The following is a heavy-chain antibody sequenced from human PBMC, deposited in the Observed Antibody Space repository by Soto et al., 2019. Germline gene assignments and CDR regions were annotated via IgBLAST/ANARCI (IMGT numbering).Heavy chain of an antibody. CDR1: CGSISSCGYY. J-gene: IGHJ6*02. CDR2: IYYSGST. V-gene: IGHV4-31*03. Sequence: SETLPLTCTVSCGSISSCGYYWSWIRQHPGKGLEWIGYIYYSGSTYYNPSLKSRVTISVDTSKNQFSLKLSSVTAADTAVYYCATEGPDFGGPFGVYYGMDVWGQGTTVTFSS. CDR3: ATEGPDFGGPFGVYYGMDV. D-gene: IGHD3-16*01.